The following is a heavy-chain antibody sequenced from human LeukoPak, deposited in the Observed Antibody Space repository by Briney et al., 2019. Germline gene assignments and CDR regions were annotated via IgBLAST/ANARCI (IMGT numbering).Heavy chain of an antibody. CDR2: IYTSANT. D-gene: IGHD2-15*01. Sequence: SDTLSLTCTVSGGSVSSYYWSWIRQPAGGGLEWIGRIYTSANTGYNPSLKSRVTMSVDTSKNQFSLNLSSVTAADTAVYYCVRVDLRAAFFDYWGQGTLVTVSS. CDR1: GGSVSSYY. V-gene: IGHV4-4*07. CDR3: VRVDLRAAFFDY. J-gene: IGHJ4*02.